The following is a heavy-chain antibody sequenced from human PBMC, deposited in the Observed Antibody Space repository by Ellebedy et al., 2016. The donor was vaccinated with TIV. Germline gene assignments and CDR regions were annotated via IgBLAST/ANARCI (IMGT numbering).Heavy chain of an antibody. J-gene: IGHJ4*02. Sequence: GESLKISXAASGFTFSSYAMSWVRQAPGKGLEWVSAISGSGGSTYYADSVKGRFTISRDNSKNTLYLQMNSLRAEDTAVYYCAKGTRWELRSPFDYWGQGTLVTVSS. CDR2: ISGSGGST. D-gene: IGHD1-26*01. CDR3: AKGTRWELRSPFDY. V-gene: IGHV3-23*01. CDR1: GFTFSSYA.